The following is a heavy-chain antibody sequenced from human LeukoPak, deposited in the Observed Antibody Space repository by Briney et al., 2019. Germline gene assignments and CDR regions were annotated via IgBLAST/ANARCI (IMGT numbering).Heavy chain of an antibody. CDR2: INLSGGST. J-gene: IGHJ6*03. V-gene: IGHV1-46*01. D-gene: IGHD3-22*01. Sequence: ASVKVSCKASGYTFISYYMHWVRHAPGQELEWMGIINLSGGSTSYTQKFLRRVTMTTDTSTSTVYMELSSVRSEDTAVYYCARGVRYYYDSSGSAVDYYYYIDVWGKGTTVTISS. CDR3: ARGVRYYYDSSGSAVDYYYYIDV. CDR1: GYTFISYY.